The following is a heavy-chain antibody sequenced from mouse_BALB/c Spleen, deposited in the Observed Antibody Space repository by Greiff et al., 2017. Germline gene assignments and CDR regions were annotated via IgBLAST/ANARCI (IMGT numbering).Heavy chain of an antibody. J-gene: IGHJ3*01. D-gene: IGHD3-2*01. CDR3: ASIDSSGAWFAY. CDR1: GYTFTSYT. Sequence: VQLQQSGAELARPGASVKMSCKASGYTFTSYTMHWVKQRPGQGLEWIGYINPSSGYTNYNQKFKDKATLTADKSSSTAYMQLSSLTSEDSAVYYCASIDSSGAWFAYWGQGTLVTVSA. V-gene: IGHV1-4*01. CDR2: INPSSGYT.